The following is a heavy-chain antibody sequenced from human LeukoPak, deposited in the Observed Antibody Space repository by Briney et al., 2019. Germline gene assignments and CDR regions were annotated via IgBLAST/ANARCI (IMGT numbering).Heavy chain of an antibody. CDR3: ARDEKGDSFDP. Sequence: ASVKVSCKACGYTFTSYGLSWVRPPPGQGLEGMGWISAYNGNTNNAQKLQGRVTMTTDTSSSTAYMELRSLRYDDTPVCYLARDEKGDSFDPWGQGTLVTVSS. V-gene: IGHV1-18*01. CDR2: ISAYNGNT. CDR1: GYTFTSYG. J-gene: IGHJ5*02.